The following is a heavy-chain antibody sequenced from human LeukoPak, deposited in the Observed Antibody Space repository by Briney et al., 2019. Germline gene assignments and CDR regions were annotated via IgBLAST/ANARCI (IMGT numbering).Heavy chain of an antibody. V-gene: IGHV3-48*04. Sequence: GGSLRLSCAASGFTFSSYSMNWVRQAPGKGLEWISCITGSGGAGAIYYADAVKGRFTISRDNAKNPVFLQMNSVRAEDTAVYYCATPAYYYDANGYYDYWGQGTLVTVSS. CDR1: GFTFSSYS. J-gene: IGHJ4*02. CDR3: ATPAYYYDANGYYDY. CDR2: ITGSGGAGAI. D-gene: IGHD3-22*01.